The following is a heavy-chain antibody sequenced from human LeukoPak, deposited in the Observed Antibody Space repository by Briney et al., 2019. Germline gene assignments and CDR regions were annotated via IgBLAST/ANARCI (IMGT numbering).Heavy chain of an antibody. J-gene: IGHJ4*02. CDR1: GYTFIGYY. D-gene: IGHD4-17*01. CDR2: INPNSGGT. CDR3: ARDWSMTTLDY. Sequence: ASVKVSCKASGYTFIGYYMHWVRQAPGQGLEWMGRINPNSGGTDYAQKFQGRVTMTRDTSISTAYLEFSSLRSDDTAAYYCARDWSMTTLDYWGQGTLVTVSS. V-gene: IGHV1-2*06.